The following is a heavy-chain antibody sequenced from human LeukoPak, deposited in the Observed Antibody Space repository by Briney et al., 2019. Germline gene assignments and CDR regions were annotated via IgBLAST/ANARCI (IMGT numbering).Heavy chain of an antibody. J-gene: IGHJ3*02. D-gene: IGHD3-16*01. CDR2: ISNSGSTI. Sequence: PGGSLRLSCAASGFTFSNYEMNWVRQAPGKGLEWVSYISNSGSTIYYADSVKGRFTISRDNAKNSLYLQMNSLRAEDTALYYCARNGGIRLLSDAFDIWGQGTMVTVSS. CDR3: ARNGGIRLLSDAFDI. CDR1: GFTFSNYE. V-gene: IGHV3-48*03.